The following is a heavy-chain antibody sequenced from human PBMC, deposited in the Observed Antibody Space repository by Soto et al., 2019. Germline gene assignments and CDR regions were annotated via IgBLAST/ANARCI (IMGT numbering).Heavy chain of an antibody. D-gene: IGHD1-26*01. CDR3: ARTYYQWEALHYFDF. CDR2: IIPIFGTT. J-gene: IGHJ4*02. CDR1: GGTFSRYG. Sequence: QVQLVQSGAEVNKPGSSVKVSCTASGGTFSRYGFTWVRQAPGQGFQWMGGIIPIFGTTHYEQNFQGRLSITADESTSTVYMELSSLRSDDTAIYFCARTYYQWEALHYFDFWGQGTLVTVSS. V-gene: IGHV1-69*01.